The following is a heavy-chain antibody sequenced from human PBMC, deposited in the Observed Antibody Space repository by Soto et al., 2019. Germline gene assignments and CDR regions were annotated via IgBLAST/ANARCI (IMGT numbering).Heavy chain of an antibody. CDR3: ARDRYDFWSGYYMDY. D-gene: IGHD3-3*01. J-gene: IGHJ4*02. CDR2: ISSNGGST. Sequence: GSLRLSCAASGFTFSSYAMHWVRQAPGKGLEYVSAISSNGGSTYYANSVKGRFTISRDNSKNTLYLQMGSLRAEDMAVYYCARDRYDFWSGYYMDYWGQGTLVTVSS. CDR1: GFTFSSYA. V-gene: IGHV3-64*01.